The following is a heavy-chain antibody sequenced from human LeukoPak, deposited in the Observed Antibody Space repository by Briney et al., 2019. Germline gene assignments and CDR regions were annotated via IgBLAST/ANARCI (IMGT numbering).Heavy chain of an antibody. V-gene: IGHV4-34*01. J-gene: IGHJ4*02. D-gene: IGHD3-10*01. CDR1: GGSFSGYY. CDR3: ASYHEGTGTEVDY. Sequence: PSETLSLTCAVYGGSFSGYYWSWIRQPPGKGLEWIGEINHSGSTNYNPSLKSRVTISVDTSKNQFSLKLSSVTAADTAVHYCASYHEGTGTEVDYWGQGTLVTVSS. CDR2: INHSGST.